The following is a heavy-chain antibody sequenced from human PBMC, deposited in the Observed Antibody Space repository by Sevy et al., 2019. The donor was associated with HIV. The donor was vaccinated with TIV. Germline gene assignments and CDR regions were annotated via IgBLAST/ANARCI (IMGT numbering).Heavy chain of an antibody. Sequence: GGSLRLSCAASGFTFSSYAMHWVRQAPGKGLEWVAVISYDGSNKYYADSVKGRFTISRDNSKNTLYLQMNSLRAEDTTVYYCAKDRRIAVAGLFQHWGQGTLVTVSS. CDR3: AKDRRIAVAGLFQH. V-gene: IGHV3-30*04. J-gene: IGHJ1*01. CDR1: GFTFSSYA. CDR2: ISYDGSNK. D-gene: IGHD6-19*01.